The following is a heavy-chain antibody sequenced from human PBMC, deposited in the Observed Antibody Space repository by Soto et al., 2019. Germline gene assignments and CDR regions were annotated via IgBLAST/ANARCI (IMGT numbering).Heavy chain of an antibody. CDR3: ARDVSGGSRLGELSAYFDY. CDR2: ISYSGGNK. J-gene: IGHJ4*02. Sequence: PGGSLRLSCVALGFTFRTYGMHWVGKAPGKGREWVAVISYSGGNKYYAGAVKGRFTISRDNSQNTLYLQMSGLRPDDTAVYSCARDVSGGSRLGELSAYFDYWGEGT. CDR1: GFTFRTYG. V-gene: IGHV3-30*03. D-gene: IGHD3-16*02.